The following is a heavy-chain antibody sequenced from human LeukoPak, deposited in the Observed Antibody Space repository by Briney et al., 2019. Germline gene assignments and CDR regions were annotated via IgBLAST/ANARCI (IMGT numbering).Heavy chain of an antibody. D-gene: IGHD2-21*02. CDR3: ARVGATGATADN. CDR1: GNTFTSYY. V-gene: IGHV1-46*01. CDR2: INPRGGST. Sequence: GASVKVSCKASGNTFTSYYMHWLRQAPGQGPEWMGKINPRGGSTDYAQKFQDRITMTSDTSTSTVYMELKSLKSEDTAVYFCARVGATGATADNWGQGTLVTVSS. J-gene: IGHJ4*02.